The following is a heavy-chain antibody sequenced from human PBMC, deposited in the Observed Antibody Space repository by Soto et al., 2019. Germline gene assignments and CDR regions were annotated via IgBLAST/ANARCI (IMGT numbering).Heavy chain of an antibody. V-gene: IGHV3-7*05. D-gene: IGHD2-21*02. J-gene: IGHJ6*02. CDR2: IKQELSEN. CDR1: GFTFSSYW. CDR3: ARDSRGSSWWLCGDCYSGLSYYYYGMDV. Sequence: GGSLRLSCAASGFTFSSYWMSWVRQAPGKGLEWVANIKQELSENYYVDSVKGRFTISRDNAKNSLYLQMNSLRAEDTAVYYCARDSRGSSWWLCGDCYSGLSYYYYGMDVWGQGTTVTV.